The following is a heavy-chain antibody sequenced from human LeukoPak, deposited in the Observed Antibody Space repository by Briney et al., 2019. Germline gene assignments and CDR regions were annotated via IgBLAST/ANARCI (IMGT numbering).Heavy chain of an antibody. D-gene: IGHD3-10*01. CDR3: ARERFGRDYCLDV. J-gene: IGHJ6*04. V-gene: IGHV3-20*04. CDR2: INWNGGTT. Sequence: GGSLRLSCTASGFTFDGFGMAWVRQVPGKGLECVSSINWNGGTTHYAVSVKGRFTISRDNAKNSLYLQLSSLRAEDTALYYWARERFGRDYCLDVWGRGTTVTVSS. CDR1: GFTFDGFG.